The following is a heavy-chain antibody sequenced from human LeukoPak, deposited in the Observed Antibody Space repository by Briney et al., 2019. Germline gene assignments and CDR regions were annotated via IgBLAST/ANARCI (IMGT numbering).Heavy chain of an antibody. V-gene: IGHV3-74*01. J-gene: IGHJ4*02. CDR1: GFTFSSYW. D-gene: IGHD2/OR15-2a*01. CDR3: GRSNYGSTTFYFHLGL. Sequence: PGGSLRLSCAASGFTFSSYWMHWVRQAPGKGPVWVSRVDVHGQGTAYADSVKGRFTISRDNAKNTLSLQMNSLTAEDTAAYYVGRSNYGSTTFYFHLGLWGQGTLVTVSS. CDR2: VDVHGQGT.